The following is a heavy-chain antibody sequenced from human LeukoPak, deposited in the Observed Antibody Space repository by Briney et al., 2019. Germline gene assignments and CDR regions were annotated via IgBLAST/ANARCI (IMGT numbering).Heavy chain of an antibody. CDR1: GFTVSSNY. V-gene: IGHV3-53*01. CDR2: IYSGGST. Sequence: GGSLRLSCAASGFTVSSNYMSWVRQAPGKGLEWVSVIYSGGSTYYADSVKGRFTISRDNSKNTLYLQMNSLRAEDTAVYYCARDADLQPLGYWGQGTLVTVSS. J-gene: IGHJ4*02. D-gene: IGHD4-11*01. CDR3: ARDADLQPLGY.